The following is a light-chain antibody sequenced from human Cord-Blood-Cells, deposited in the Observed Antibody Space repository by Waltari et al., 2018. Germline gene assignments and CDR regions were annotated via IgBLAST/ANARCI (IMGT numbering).Light chain of an antibody. Sequence: QSALTQPASVSVSPGQSITISCTGTSSDVGSYNIVSWYHQHPGKAPKLMIYEVSKRPSGVSNRFSGSKSGNTASLTISGLQAEDEADYYCCSYAGSSTVVFGGGTKLTVL. CDR1: SSDVGSYNI. J-gene: IGLJ2*01. V-gene: IGLV2-23*02. CDR2: EVS. CDR3: CSYAGSSTVV.